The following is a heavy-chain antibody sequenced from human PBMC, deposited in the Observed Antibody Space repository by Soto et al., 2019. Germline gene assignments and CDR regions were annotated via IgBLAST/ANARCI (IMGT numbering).Heavy chain of an antibody. Sequence: EVQLLESGGGLVQPGGSLRLSCAASGFTFSSYAMSWVRQAPGKGLEWVSAISGGGGSTDYVDSVKGRFTISRDISKNTLYLQMNSLRAEDTAVXYXXRATYRKFDPWGQGTLVTVSS. V-gene: IGHV3-23*01. D-gene: IGHD4-4*01. CDR2: ISGGGGST. CDR3: XRATYRKFDP. CDR1: GFTFSSYA. J-gene: IGHJ5*02.